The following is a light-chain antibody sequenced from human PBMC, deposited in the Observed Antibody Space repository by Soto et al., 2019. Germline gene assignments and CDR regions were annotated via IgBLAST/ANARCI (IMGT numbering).Light chain of an antibody. CDR1: QSISSW. CDR3: QQYNDYPYT. J-gene: IGKJ2*01. V-gene: IGKV1-5*03. CDR2: KAS. Sequence: DIQMTQSPSTLSASVGDSVTITCRASQSISSWLAWYQQKPGKAPKLLIYKASTLESGVPSRFSGSGSGTEFTLTISSLQPDDFATYYCQQYNDYPYTFDQGTKLEIK.